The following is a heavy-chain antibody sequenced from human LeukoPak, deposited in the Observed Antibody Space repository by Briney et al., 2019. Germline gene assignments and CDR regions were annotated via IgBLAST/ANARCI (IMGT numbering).Heavy chain of an antibody. CDR1: RFTFNDYA. CDR3: ARDKGHYGDFGGGFDF. J-gene: IGHJ4*02. Sequence: GRSLRLSCAASRFTFNDYAMHWVRQAPGKGLEWVSGISWNSGNIGYADSVKGRFTISRDNAKNSLYLQINNLRAEDTALYYCARDKGHYGDFGGGFDFWGQGTLVTVSS. V-gene: IGHV3-9*01. D-gene: IGHD4-17*01. CDR2: ISWNSGNI.